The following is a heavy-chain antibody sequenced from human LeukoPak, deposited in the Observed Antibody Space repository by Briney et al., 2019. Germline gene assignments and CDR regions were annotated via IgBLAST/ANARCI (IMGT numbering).Heavy chain of an antibody. CDR1: GFTFSSYA. D-gene: IGHD3-9*01. V-gene: IGHV3-23*01. J-gene: IGHJ4*02. CDR3: AKVGYDILTGYQYYFDY. CDR2: ISGSGGST. Sequence: GGSLRLSCAASGFTFSSYAMSWVRQPPGKGLEWVAAISGSGGSTYYADSVKGRFTISRDNSKNTLYLQMNSLRAEDTAVYYCAKVGYDILTGYQYYFDYWGQGTLVTVSS.